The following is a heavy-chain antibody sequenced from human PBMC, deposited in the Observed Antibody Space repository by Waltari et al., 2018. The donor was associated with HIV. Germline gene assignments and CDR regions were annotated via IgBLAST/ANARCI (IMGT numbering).Heavy chain of an antibody. CDR3: ARDGVAGRGDYYYGMDV. J-gene: IGHJ6*02. D-gene: IGHD6-19*01. CDR1: GFPFSSYW. V-gene: IGHV3-7*01. Sequence: EVQLVESGGGLVQPGGSLRLSCAASGFPFSSYWMSWVRQAPGKGVEWVANIKQDGSGKYYVDSVKGRFTISRDNAKNSLYLQMNSLRAEDTAVYYCARDGVAGRGDYYYGMDVWGQGTTVTVSS. CDR2: IKQDGSGK.